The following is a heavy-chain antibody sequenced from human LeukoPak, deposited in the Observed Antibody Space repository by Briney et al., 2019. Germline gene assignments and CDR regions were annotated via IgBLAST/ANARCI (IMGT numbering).Heavy chain of an antibody. D-gene: IGHD3-10*01. CDR3: AREIIWFGESYYFDY. CDR1: GFTFSSYW. V-gene: IGHV3-7*01. CDR2: IKQDGSEK. Sequence: PGGSLRLSCAASGFTFSSYWMSWVRQAPGKGLEWVANIKQDGSEKYYVDSVKGRFTISRDNAKNSLYLQMNSVRAEDTAVYYCAREIIWFGESYYFDYWGQGTLVTVSS. J-gene: IGHJ4*02.